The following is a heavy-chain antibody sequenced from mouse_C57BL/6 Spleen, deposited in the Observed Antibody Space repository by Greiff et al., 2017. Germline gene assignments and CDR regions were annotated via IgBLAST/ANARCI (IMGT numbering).Heavy chain of an antibody. CDR2: IDPEDGET. D-gene: IGHD1-1*01. J-gene: IGHJ4*01. CDR1: GFNITDYY. Sequence: EVKLMESGAELVKPRASVKLSCTASGFNITDYYMHWVKQRTEQGLEWIGRIDPEDGETKYAPKFQGKATITADTSSNTAYLQLSSLTSEDTAVYYCALTTVVEGYYAMDYWGQGTSVTVSS. V-gene: IGHV14-2*01. CDR3: ALTTVVEGYYAMDY.